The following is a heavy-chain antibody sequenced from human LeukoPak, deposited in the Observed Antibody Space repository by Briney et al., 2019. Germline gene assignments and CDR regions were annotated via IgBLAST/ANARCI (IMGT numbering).Heavy chain of an antibody. CDR2: MNPVTGNA. V-gene: IGHV1-8*01. D-gene: IGHD2-2*01. CDR3: ARAPMGTAALY. J-gene: IGHJ4*02. Sequence: ASVKVSCKASGYTFSNFDINWVRQAPGQGPEWMGWMNPVTGNAGSAQKFQGRVTLTGDMSISTAYMELSSLTFDDTAFYYCARAPMGTAALYWGQGTLITVSS. CDR1: GYTFSNFD.